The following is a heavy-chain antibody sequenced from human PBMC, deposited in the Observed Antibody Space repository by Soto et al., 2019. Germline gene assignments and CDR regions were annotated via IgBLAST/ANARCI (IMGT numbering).Heavy chain of an antibody. V-gene: IGHV6-1*01. CDR3: ARGVTMIVVLTELDFDAFDI. Sequence: SQTLSLTCVISGDSVSNNSATWNWIRQSPSRGLEWLGRTYYRSKWCNDYAVSLKSRITIDPDTSKNQFSLQLNSVTPDDTAVYYCARGVTMIVVLTELDFDAFDIRGQGTMVTVSS. CDR1: GDSVSNNSAT. D-gene: IGHD3-22*01. J-gene: IGHJ3*02. CDR2: TYYRSKWCN.